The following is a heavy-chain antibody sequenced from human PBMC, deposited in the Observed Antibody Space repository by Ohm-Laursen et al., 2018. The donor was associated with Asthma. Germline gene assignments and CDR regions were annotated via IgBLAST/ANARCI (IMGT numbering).Heavy chain of an antibody. Sequence: GSLRLSCAASGFTFSSYAMSWVRQAPGKGLEWVSAISGSGGSTYYADSVKGRFTISRDNSKNTLYLQMNSLRAEDTAVYYCAKDASDYGDYFPDWYFDLWGRGTLVTVSS. D-gene: IGHD4-17*01. J-gene: IGHJ2*01. V-gene: IGHV3-23*01. CDR3: AKDASDYGDYFPDWYFDL. CDR2: ISGSGGST. CDR1: GFTFSSYA.